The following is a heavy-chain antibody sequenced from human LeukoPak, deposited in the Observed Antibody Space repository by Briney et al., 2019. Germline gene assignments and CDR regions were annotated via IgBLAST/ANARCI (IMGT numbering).Heavy chain of an antibody. Sequence: GGSLRLSCEASGFTFRTYSMNWVRQAPGQGLEWVSYISSSGSTIYYADSVKSRFTISRDNARNSLYLQMNSLRDEDTAVYYCERGYDYWGQGTLVTVSS. CDR2: ISSSGSTI. J-gene: IGHJ4*02. D-gene: IGHD1-26*01. CDR3: ERGYDY. CDR1: GFTFRTYS. V-gene: IGHV3-48*02.